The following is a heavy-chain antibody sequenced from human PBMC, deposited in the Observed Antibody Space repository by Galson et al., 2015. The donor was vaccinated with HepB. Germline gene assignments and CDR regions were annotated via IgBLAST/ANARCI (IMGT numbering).Heavy chain of an antibody. V-gene: IGHV3-21*01. CDR3: ARDPPLGTPFDY. D-gene: IGHD7-27*01. CDR2: ISGTADYI. J-gene: IGHJ4*02. CDR1: GFNFENYN. Sequence: SLRLSCAASGFNFENYNMNWVRQAPGKGLEWVSSISGTADYIYYADSLKGRFTISRDNAKNSLYLQMSSLRAEDTAVYYCARDPPLGTPFDYWGQGTLVTVSS.